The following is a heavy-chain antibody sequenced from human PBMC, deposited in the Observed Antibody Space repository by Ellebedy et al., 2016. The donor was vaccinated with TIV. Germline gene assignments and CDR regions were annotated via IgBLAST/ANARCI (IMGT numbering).Heavy chain of an antibody. J-gene: IGHJ5*02. CDR2: ISQDGSAQ. D-gene: IGHD4-17*01. V-gene: IGHV3-7*01. CDR1: GFSFRSYW. Sequence: GESLKISCAASGFSFRSYWMSWVRQAPGKGLEWVANISQDGSAQYYVDSVKGRFTISRDNAKNSLFLQMNSLRVEDTAVYYCARRASYGDYAVQVNPWFDPWGQGTLVTVSS. CDR3: ARRASYGDYAVQVNPWFDP.